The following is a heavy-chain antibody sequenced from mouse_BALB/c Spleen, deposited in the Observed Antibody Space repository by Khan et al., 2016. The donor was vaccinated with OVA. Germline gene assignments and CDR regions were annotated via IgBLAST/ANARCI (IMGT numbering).Heavy chain of an antibody. Sequence: EVQLQQSGPELMKPGASVKISCKASGYSFTSYYLHWVMQSHGESLEWIGYVDPFSGGTTYNQKFKGKATLTVDKSSSTAYMHLSNLTSEDSAVYYCTRQGYVAWFTYWGQGTLVTVSA. CDR1: GYSFTSYY. J-gene: IGHJ3*01. CDR3: TRQGYVAWFTY. CDR2: VDPFSGGT. D-gene: IGHD2-2*01. V-gene: IGHV1S135*01.